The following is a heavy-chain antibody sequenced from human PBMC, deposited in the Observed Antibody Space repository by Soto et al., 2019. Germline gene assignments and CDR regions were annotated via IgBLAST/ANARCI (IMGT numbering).Heavy chain of an antibody. D-gene: IGHD3-3*01. CDR2: ISGSGGST. J-gene: IGHJ6*03. CDR3: AKALTYYDFWSGYYAPPYSSYMDV. Sequence: PGGCLRLSCAASGFTFSTYAISYVRQAPGKGLEWVSAISGSGGSTYYADSVKGRFTISRNNSNNTLYLQMNRLRADDIGVYYCAKALTYYDFWSGYYAPPYSSYMDVWGKGTTVTVSS. CDR1: GFTFSTYA. V-gene: IGHV3-23*01.